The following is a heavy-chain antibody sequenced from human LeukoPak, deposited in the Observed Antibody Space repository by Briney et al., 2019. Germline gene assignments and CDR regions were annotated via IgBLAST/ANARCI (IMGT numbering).Heavy chain of an antibody. CDR2: TYYSASP. D-gene: IGHD4-17*01. V-gene: IGHV4-61*01. J-gene: IGHJ4*02. CDR1: GGSVSSGSYY. CDR3: ARYPRGGDYYFDY. Sequence: SETLSLTCTVSGGSVSSGSYYWGWLRQPPGTGLEWIGYTYYSASPHSNPSLTSRVTISVDTSNIQFSLKLSSVTAADPAVYCCARYPRGGDYYFDYWGQGTLVTVSS.